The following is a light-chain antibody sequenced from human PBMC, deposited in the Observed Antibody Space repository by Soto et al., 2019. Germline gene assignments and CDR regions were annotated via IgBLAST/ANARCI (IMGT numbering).Light chain of an antibody. CDR2: WAS. J-gene: IGKJ2*01. CDR3: QQYYSYRPYT. V-gene: IGKV4-1*01. Sequence: IVMIQSPDSLAVSLGERATINCNSSQSVLHSSNNKNYLAWYQQKPGQPHKLLIYWASTRKSGVPDRSSGSGSGTDFTLTISSLQAEDVAVYYCQQYYSYRPYTFGQGTKLEIK. CDR1: QSVLHSSNNKNY.